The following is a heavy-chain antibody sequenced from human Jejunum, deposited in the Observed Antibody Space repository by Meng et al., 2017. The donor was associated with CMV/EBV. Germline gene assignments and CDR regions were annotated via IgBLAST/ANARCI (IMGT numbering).Heavy chain of an antibody. J-gene: IGHJ4*02. D-gene: IGHD2-15*01. CDR3: ARDVGYGDY. CDR2: IKKDGGEK. V-gene: IGHV3-7*01. CDR1: GFTISNDW. Sequence: SCVASGFTISNDWMAWVRQAPGKGPEWVASIKKDGGEKNYVDSVKGRFTISRDNAKNSLYLQMNSLRAEDTALYYCARDVGYGDYWGQGTLVTVSS.